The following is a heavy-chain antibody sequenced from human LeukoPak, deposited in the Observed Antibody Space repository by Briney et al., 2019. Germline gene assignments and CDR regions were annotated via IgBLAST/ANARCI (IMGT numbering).Heavy chain of an antibody. CDR1: GFTFSSYE. Sequence: GGSLRLSCAASGFTFSSYEMNWVRQAPGKGLEWVSYISRGASTIYYADSVKGRFTISRDNARNSLYLRMNSLRAEDTAVCYCARGYCSGGNCYLDYWGQGTLVTVSA. J-gene: IGHJ4*02. CDR3: ARGYCSGGNCYLDY. D-gene: IGHD2-15*01. CDR2: ISRGASTI. V-gene: IGHV3-48*03.